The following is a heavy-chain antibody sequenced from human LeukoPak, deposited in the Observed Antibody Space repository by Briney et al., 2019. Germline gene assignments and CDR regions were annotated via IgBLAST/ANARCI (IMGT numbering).Heavy chain of an antibody. CDR3: ARVAPRYCSGGSCYSDYYYYYMDV. J-gene: IGHJ6*03. CDR1: GYTFTSYY. Sequence: GASVKVSCKASGYTFTSYYMHWVRQARGQGLEWMGIINPSGGSTSYAQKFQGRVTMTRDTSTSTVYMELSSLRSEDTAVYYCARVAPRYCSGGSCYSDYYYYYMDVWGKGTTVTVSS. CDR2: INPSGGST. D-gene: IGHD2-15*01. V-gene: IGHV1-46*01.